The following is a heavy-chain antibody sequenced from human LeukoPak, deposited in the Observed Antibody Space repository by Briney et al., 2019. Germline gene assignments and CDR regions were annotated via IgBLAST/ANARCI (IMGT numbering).Heavy chain of an antibody. CDR2: INPSGGST. CDR1: GYTFTSYY. CDR3: TRRGRAPSNWFDP. Sequence: ASVKVSCKASGYTFTSYYMHWVRQAPGQGLEWMGIINPSGGSTSYAQKFQGRVTMTRDTSINTAYLQWSSLRASDTAIYYCTRRGRAPSNWFDPWGQGTLVTVSS. D-gene: IGHD2-8*01. V-gene: IGHV1-46*01. J-gene: IGHJ5*02.